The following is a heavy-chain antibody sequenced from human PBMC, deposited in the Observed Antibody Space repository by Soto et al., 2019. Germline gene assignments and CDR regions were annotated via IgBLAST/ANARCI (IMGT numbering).Heavy chain of an antibody. CDR2: ITDSSDTV. J-gene: IGHJ4*02. CDR1: GFSFSNYN. CDR3: ARDFGHGYHLDY. Sequence: EVQLVESGGGLVQPGGSLRLSCVASGFSFSNYNMNWVRQAPGKGLEWVSYITDSSDTVHYADSVRGRFTISRDSAESSLYLQINSLRHADTAVYFCARDFGHGYHLDYWGRGPLVTVSS. V-gene: IGHV3-48*02. D-gene: IGHD5-18*01.